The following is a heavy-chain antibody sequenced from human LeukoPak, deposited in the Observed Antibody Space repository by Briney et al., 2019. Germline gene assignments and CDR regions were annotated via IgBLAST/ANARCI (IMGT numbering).Heavy chain of an antibody. CDR3: ARADYYGSGSYLAEIDY. V-gene: IGHV3-30*04. J-gene: IGHJ4*02. CDR2: ISYEGTNE. CDR1: GFTFSSHP. Sequence: GRSLRLSCVASGFTFSSHPMHWVRQAPDKGLEWVAAISYEGTNEYYADSVKGRFTISRDNSENTLYVQMSSLGAEDSALYYCARADYYGSGSYLAEIDYWGRGTLVIVSS. D-gene: IGHD3-10*01.